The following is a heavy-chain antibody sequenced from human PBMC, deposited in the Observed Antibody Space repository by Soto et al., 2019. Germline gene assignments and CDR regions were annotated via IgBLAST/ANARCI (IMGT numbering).Heavy chain of an antibody. CDR2: ISGSGGST. J-gene: IGHJ4*02. D-gene: IGHD5-18*01. CDR3: AKAPRGYSYGYADY. Sequence: GGSLRLSCAASGFTLSSYAMSWVRQAPGKGLEWVSAISGSGGSTYYADSVKGRFTISRDNSKNTLYLQMNSLRAEDTAVYYCAKAPRGYSYGYADYWGQGTLVTVSS. CDR1: GFTLSSYA. V-gene: IGHV3-23*01.